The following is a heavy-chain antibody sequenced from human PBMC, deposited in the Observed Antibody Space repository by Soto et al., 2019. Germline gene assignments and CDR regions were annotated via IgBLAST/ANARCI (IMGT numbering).Heavy chain of an antibody. CDR1: GGTFSSYA. D-gene: IGHD6-13*01. V-gene: IGHV1-69*13. CDR2: IIPIFGTA. J-gene: IGHJ6*02. CDR3: AREQDIAGLYYYYGMDV. Sequence: SVKVSCKASGGTFSSYAFSWVRQAPGQGLEWMGGIIPIFGTANYAQKFQGRVTITADESTSTAYMELSSLRSDFTAVYYCAREQDIAGLYYYYGMDVWG.